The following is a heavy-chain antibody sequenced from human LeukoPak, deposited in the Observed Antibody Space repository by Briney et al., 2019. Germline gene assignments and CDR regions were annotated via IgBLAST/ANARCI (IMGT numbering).Heavy chain of an antibody. CDR1: GFTFSSYG. J-gene: IGHJ2*01. D-gene: IGHD4/OR15-4a*01. CDR3: ARARVVLPAPEWYFDL. Sequence: GGSLRLSCAASGFTFSSYGMHWVRQAPGKGLEWVAVIWYDGSNKYYADSVKGRFTISRDNSKNTLYLQMNSLRAEDTAVYYCARARVVLPAPEWYFDLWGRGTLVTVSS. CDR2: IWYDGSNK. V-gene: IGHV3-33*01.